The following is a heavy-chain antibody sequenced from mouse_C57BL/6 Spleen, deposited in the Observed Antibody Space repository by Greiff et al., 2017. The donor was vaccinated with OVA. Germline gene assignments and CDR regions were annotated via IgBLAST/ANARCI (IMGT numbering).Heavy chain of an antibody. Sequence: VQVVESGPGLVAPSQSLSITCTVSGFSLTSYGVDWVRQPPGKGLEWLGVIWGGGSTNYNSALMSRLSISKDNSKSQVFLKMNSLQTDDTAMYYCAKQDYYGSSTRDYAMDYWGQGTSVTVSS. CDR1: GFSLTSYG. V-gene: IGHV2-9*01. CDR3: AKQDYYGSSTRDYAMDY. CDR2: IWGGGST. J-gene: IGHJ4*01. D-gene: IGHD1-1*01.